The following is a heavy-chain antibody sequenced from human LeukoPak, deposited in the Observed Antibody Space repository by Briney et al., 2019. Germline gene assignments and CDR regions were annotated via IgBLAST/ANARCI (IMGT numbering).Heavy chain of an antibody. Sequence: PSETLSLTCAVYGGSFSGYYWSWIRQPPGKGLEWIGEINHSGSTNYNPPLKSRVTISVDTSKNQFSLKLSSVTAADTAVYYCALGLTGYKRTYFDYWGQGTLVTVSS. CDR3: ALGLTGYKRTYFDY. CDR2: INHSGST. D-gene: IGHD3-9*01. CDR1: GGSFSGYY. V-gene: IGHV4-34*01. J-gene: IGHJ4*02.